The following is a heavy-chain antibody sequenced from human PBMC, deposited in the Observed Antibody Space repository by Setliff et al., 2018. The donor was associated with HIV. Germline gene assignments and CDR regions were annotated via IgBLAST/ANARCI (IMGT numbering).Heavy chain of an antibody. V-gene: IGHV4-4*09. D-gene: IGHD3-10*01. CDR3: ARGHDRQFPYSKIRGVRKYYFDS. Sequence: SETLSLTCTVSGGSISSYYWSWIRQPPGKGLEWIGYIYTSGSTNYNPSLKSRVTISVDTSKNQFSLKLSAVTAADTAVYYCARGHDRQFPYSKIRGVRKYYFDSWSQGTGVTVS. CDR2: IYTSGST. CDR1: GGSISSYY. J-gene: IGHJ4*02.